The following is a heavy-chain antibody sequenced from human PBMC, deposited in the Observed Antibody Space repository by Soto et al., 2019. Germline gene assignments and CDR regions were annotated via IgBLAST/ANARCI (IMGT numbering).Heavy chain of an antibody. CDR2: ISAYNGNT. Sequence: ASVKVSCKASGYTFTSYGISWVRQAPGQGLEWMGWISAYNGNTNYAQKLQGRVTMTTDTSTSTAYMELRSLRSDDTAVYYCARDEGLLKYYYDYGMDVWGQGTTITVSS. D-gene: IGHD2-21*01. V-gene: IGHV1-18*04. CDR3: ARDEGLLKYYYDYGMDV. CDR1: GYTFTSYG. J-gene: IGHJ6*02.